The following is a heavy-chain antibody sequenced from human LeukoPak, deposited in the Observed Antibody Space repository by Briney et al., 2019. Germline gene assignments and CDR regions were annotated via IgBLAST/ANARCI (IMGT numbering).Heavy chain of an antibody. V-gene: IGHV5-51*01. Sequence: GESLQISCKASGYSFTNYWIGWVRQVPGQGLEWMVIIYPGDSDTRYSPSFQGQVTISADKSITTASLQWSSLKASDSAIYYCARSPVPATIVARAFDVWGPGTMVTVSS. D-gene: IGHD2-2*02. CDR2: IYPGDSDT. CDR3: ARSPVPATIVARAFDV. CDR1: GYSFTNYW. J-gene: IGHJ3*01.